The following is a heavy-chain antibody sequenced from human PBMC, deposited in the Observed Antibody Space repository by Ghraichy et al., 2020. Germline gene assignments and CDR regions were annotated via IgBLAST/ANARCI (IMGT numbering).Heavy chain of an antibody. CDR2: IWYDGSNK. CDR3: ARVGSSSAWYYFDY. Sequence: GSLNISCAASGFTFSSYGMHWVRQAPGKGLEWVAVIWYDGSNKYYADSVKGRFTISRDNSKNTLYLQMNSLRAEDTAVYYCARVGSSSAWYYFDYWGQGTLVTVSS. D-gene: IGHD6-6*01. V-gene: IGHV3-33*01. J-gene: IGHJ4*02. CDR1: GFTFSSYG.